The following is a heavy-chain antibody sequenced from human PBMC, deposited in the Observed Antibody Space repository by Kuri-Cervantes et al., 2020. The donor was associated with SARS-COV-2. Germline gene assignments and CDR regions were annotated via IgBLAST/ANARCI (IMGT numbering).Heavy chain of an antibody. CDR2: ISNYNGHT. Sequence: ASVKVSCKASGYTFTGYYMHWVRQAPGQGPEWVGWISNYNGHTNDAQKFQGRVTMTTDTSTSTAYMELRSLRSDDTAVYYCARGTTGAFDIWGQGTMVTVSS. J-gene: IGHJ3*02. D-gene: IGHD1-14*01. CDR3: ARGTTGAFDI. CDR1: GYTFTGYY. V-gene: IGHV1-18*04.